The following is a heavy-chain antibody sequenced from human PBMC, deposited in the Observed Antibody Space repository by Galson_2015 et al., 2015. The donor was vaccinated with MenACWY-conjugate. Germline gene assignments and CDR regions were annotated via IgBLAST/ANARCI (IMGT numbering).Heavy chain of an antibody. J-gene: IGHJ3*02. Sequence: SLRLSCAASGFTFSNYAMSWVRQAPGKGLEWVSTISDSGDTTYFADSVRGRFTVSRDNSKNTLYLQINSLRAEDTAVFYCAKGFYRGPVGNAFDIWGQGTMVTVPS. D-gene: IGHD6-13*01. CDR3: AKGFYRGPVGNAFDI. CDR1: GFTFSNYA. CDR2: ISDSGDTT. V-gene: IGHV3-23*01.